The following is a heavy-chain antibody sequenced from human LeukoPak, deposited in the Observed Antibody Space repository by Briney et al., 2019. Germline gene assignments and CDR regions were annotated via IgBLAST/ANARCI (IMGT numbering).Heavy chain of an antibody. D-gene: IGHD6-13*01. V-gene: IGHV1-2*02. J-gene: IGHJ5*02. Sequence: ASVKVSCKASGYTFTGYYMHWVRQAPGQGLEWMGWINPNSGGTNYAQKFQGRVTMTRDTSISTAYMELSRLRSDDTAVYYCARDRYSSSWSYNWFDPWGQGTLVTVSS. CDR1: GYTFTGYY. CDR3: ARDRYSSSWSYNWFDP. CDR2: INPNSGGT.